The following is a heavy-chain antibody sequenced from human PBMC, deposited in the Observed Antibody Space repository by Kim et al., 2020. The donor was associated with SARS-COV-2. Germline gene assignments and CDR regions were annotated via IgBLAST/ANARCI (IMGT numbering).Heavy chain of an antibody. CDR1: GGSISSGGYY. J-gene: IGHJ5*02. D-gene: IGHD3-22*01. CDR2: IYYSGST. CDR3: ARVRYYYDSSGYGWFDP. V-gene: IGHV4-31*03. Sequence: SENLSLTCTVSGGSISSGGYYWSWIRQHPGKGLEWIGYIYYSGSTYYNPSLKSRVTISVDTSKNQFSLKLSSVTAADTAVYYCARVRYYYDSSGYGWFDPWGQGTLVTVSS.